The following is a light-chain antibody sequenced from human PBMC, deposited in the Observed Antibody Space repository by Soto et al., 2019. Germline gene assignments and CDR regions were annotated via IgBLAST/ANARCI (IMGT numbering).Light chain of an antibody. J-gene: IGLJ3*02. CDR3: QTWGTGILV. CDR2: LNSDGSH. V-gene: IGLV4-69*01. CDR1: SGHSRYA. Sequence: QTVVTQSPSASASLGASVKLTCTLSSGHSRYAIAWHQQQPEKGPRYLMKLNSDGSHSKGDGIPDRFSGSSSGAERSLTISSLQSEDEADYYCQTWGTGILVFGGGTKLTVL.